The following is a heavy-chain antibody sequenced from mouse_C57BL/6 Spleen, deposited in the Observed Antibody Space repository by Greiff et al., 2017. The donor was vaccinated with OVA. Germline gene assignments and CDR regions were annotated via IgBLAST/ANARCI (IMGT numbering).Heavy chain of an antibody. CDR1: GYTFTSYW. Sequence: VKLQQPGAELVKPGASVKMSCKASGYTFTSYWITWVKQRPGQGLEWIGDIYPGSGSTNYNEKFKSKATLTVDTSSSTAYMQLSSLTSEDSAVYYCARSDYYGNYTYAMDYWGQGTSVTVSS. J-gene: IGHJ4*01. CDR2: IYPGSGST. V-gene: IGHV1-55*01. D-gene: IGHD2-1*01. CDR3: ARSDYYGNYTYAMDY.